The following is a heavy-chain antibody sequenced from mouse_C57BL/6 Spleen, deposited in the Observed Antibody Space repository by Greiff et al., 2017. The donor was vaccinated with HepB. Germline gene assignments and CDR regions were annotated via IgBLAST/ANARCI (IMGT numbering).Heavy chain of an antibody. CDR1: YTFTDYYM. D-gene: IGHD1-1*01. CDR2: YPGSGNTY. CDR3: SEDYYAMDY. Sequence: VQLQQSGPELVKPGASVKMSCKASGYTFTDYYMHWVKQKPGKGLEWIGEIYPGSGNTYYNEKFKGKATLTADTSSSTAYMQLSSLTSEDSAVFYYGSEDYYAMDYWGQGTSVTVSS. V-gene: IGHV1-83*01. J-gene: IGHJ4*01.